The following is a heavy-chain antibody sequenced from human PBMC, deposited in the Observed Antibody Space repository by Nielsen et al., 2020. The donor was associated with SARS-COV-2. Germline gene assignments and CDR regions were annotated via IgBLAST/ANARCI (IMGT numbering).Heavy chain of an antibody. V-gene: IGHV4-59*05. J-gene: IGHJ4*02. CDR2: IYYSGST. CDR1: GFTFSSYSMN. Sequence: GSLRLSCAASGFTFSSYSMNWVRQAPGKGLEWIGSIYYSGSTYYNPSLKSRVTISVDTSKNQFSLKLSSVTAADTAVYYCASYPYQWLVRGSPAFDYWGQGTLVTVSS. CDR3: ASYPYQWLVRGSPAFDY. D-gene: IGHD6-19*01.